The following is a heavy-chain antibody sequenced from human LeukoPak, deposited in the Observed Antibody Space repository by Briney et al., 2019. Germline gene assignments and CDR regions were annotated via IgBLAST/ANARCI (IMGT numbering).Heavy chain of an antibody. J-gene: IGHJ3*02. CDR2: TYYKSEWYN. CDR1: GDSISRNTIT. V-gene: IGHV6-1*01. CDR3: ARVDWGSYHRTFDI. Sequence: RSQTLSLTCAISGDSISRNTITWNWIRQSPSRGLEWLGRTYYKSEWYNDYAVSVKSRIIINPDTSKNQFSLQLSSVTPEDTAMDYCARVDWGSYHRTFDIWGQGTMVTVSS. D-gene: IGHD1-26*01.